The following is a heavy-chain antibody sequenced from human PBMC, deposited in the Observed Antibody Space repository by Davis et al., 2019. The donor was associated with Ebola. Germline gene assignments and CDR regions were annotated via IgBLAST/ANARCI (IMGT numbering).Heavy chain of an antibody. CDR1: GYTFTSYY. D-gene: IGHD3-22*01. CDR2: INPSGGST. J-gene: IGHJ5*02. CDR3: ARDRAYYYDSSGYYGTYNWFDP. V-gene: IGHV1-46*01. Sequence: ASVKVSCKASGYTFTSYYMHWVRQAPGQGLEWMGIINPSGGSTSYAQKFQGRVTMTRDTSTSTVYMELSSLRSEDTAVYYCARDRAYYYDSSGYYGTYNWFDPWGQGTLVTVSS.